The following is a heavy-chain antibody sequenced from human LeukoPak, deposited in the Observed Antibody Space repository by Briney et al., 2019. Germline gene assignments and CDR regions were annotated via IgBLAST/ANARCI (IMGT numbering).Heavy chain of an antibody. CDR1: GFIISGSD. J-gene: IGHJ6*02. V-gene: IGHV3-73*01. Sequence: GFLHLCSVASGFIISGSDMYWVRRAYGKGREWVGRNRSKGNSYYTEYAAKGKGNITIYRDDSKTTAYLQMNSLRTEDTAVYYVSRWGVAGTEYYYGMDVWGQGTTVTVSS. D-gene: IGHD6-19*01. CDR3: SRWGVAGTEYYYGMDV. CDR2: NRSKGNSYYT.